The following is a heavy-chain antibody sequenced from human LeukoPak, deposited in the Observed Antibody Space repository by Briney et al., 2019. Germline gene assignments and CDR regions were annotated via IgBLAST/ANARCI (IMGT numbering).Heavy chain of an antibody. V-gene: IGHV1-69*05. D-gene: IGHD3-22*01. CDR2: IIPIFGTA. CDR1: GGTFSSYA. Sequence: ASVKVSCKASGGTFSSYAISWVRQAPGQGLEWMGGIIPIFGTANYAQKFQGRVTITTDESTSTAYMELSSLRSEDTAVYYCARGDLGHYYDSSDYYSWFDPWGQGTLVTVSS. CDR3: ARGDLGHYYDSSDYYSWFDP. J-gene: IGHJ5*02.